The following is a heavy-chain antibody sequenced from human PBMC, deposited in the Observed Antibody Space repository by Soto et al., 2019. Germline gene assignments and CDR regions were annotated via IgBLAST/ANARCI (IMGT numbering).Heavy chain of an antibody. CDR1: GFTFSSYG. Sequence: HPGGSLRLSCAASGFTFSSYGMHWVRQAPGEGLEWVAVISYDGSNKYYADSVKGRFTISRDNSKNTLYLQMNSLRAEDTAVYYCAKDLRNQLNDFWSGYYPYYYYGMDVWGQGTTVTVSS. J-gene: IGHJ6*02. CDR3: AKDLRNQLNDFWSGYYPYYYYGMDV. V-gene: IGHV3-30*18. D-gene: IGHD3-3*01. CDR2: ISYDGSNK.